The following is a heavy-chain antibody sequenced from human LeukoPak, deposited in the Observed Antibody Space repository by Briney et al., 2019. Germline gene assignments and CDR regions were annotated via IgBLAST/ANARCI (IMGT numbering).Heavy chain of an antibody. CDR1: GGSISSGSYY. CDR2: IYTSGST. Sequence: PSQTLSLTCTVSGGSISSGSYYWSWIRQPAGKGLEWIGRIYTSGSTNYNPSLKSRVTISVDTSKNQFSLKLSSVTAADTAVYYCARAPYSDAFDIWGQGTMVTVSS. CDR3: ARAPYSDAFDI. D-gene: IGHD1-26*01. J-gene: IGHJ3*02. V-gene: IGHV4-61*02.